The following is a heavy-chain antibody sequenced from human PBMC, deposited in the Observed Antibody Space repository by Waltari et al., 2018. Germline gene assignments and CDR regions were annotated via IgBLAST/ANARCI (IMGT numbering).Heavy chain of an antibody. CDR2: FDPEDGET. J-gene: IGHJ4*02. CDR1: GYTLTEFS. Sequence: QVQLVQSGAEVKKPGASVKVSCKVSGYTLTEFSMHWVRQPPAKGLEWMGGFDPEDGETIYAQKFQGRVTMTEDTSTDTAYMELSSLRSEDTAVYYCATDRPTRYYDSSGYFDYWGQGTLVTVSS. V-gene: IGHV1-24*01. D-gene: IGHD3-22*01. CDR3: ATDRPTRYYDSSGYFDY.